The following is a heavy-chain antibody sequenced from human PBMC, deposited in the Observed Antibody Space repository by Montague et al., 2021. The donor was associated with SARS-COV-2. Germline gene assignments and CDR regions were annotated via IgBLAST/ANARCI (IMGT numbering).Heavy chain of an antibody. D-gene: IGHD3-10*01. CDR1: GFIFSRYC. V-gene: IGHV3-7*01. Sequence: SLRLSCAASGFIFSRYCMSWVRQAPGKGLEWVANIKQDGSEKFYVDSVKGRFTISRDNAKNSLFLQINSLRAEDTAVYYCARVSGVWFGELPRDHFYGMDVWGQGSTVTVSS. CDR3: ARVSGVWFGELPRDHFYGMDV. CDR2: IKQDGSEK. J-gene: IGHJ6*02.